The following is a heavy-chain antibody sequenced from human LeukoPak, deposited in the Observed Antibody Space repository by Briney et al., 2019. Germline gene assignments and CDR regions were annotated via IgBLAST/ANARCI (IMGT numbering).Heavy chain of an antibody. V-gene: IGHV3-11*06. CDR2: ISSSGYT. CDR1: GFTFRDYY. CDR3: ARHGGWNEYYFDC. Sequence: NTGGSLRLSCAASGFTFRDYYMSWIRQAPGKGLEWVPHISSSGYTNYADSMKGRFTISRDNAENSLYLQMNSLRAEDTAVYYCARHGGWNEYYFDCWGQGTLVTVSS. D-gene: IGHD1-1*01. J-gene: IGHJ4*02.